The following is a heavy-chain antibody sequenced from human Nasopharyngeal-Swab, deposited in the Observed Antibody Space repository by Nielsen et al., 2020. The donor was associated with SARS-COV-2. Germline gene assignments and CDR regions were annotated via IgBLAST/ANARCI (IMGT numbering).Heavy chain of an antibody. D-gene: IGHD3-10*01. CDR2: IYYSGST. Sequence: ETLSLTCTVSGGSISSSSYYWGWIRQPPGKGLEWIGSIYYSGSTYYNPSLKSRVTISVDTSKNQFSLKLSSVTAADTAVYYCARERGRGGIWNYYYYYMDVWGKGTMVTVSS. CDR1: GGSISSSSYY. J-gene: IGHJ6*03. CDR3: ARERGRGGIWNYYYYYMDV. V-gene: IGHV4-39*07.